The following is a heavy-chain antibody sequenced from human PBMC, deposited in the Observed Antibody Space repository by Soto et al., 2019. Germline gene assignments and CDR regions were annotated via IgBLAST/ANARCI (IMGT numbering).Heavy chain of an antibody. CDR3: AREDAFSSDY. CDR2: IHDSGIT. J-gene: IGHJ4*02. D-gene: IGHD2-2*01. CDR1: GGSMRRYY. V-gene: IGHV4-59*01. Sequence: QLQLQESGPGLVKPSETLSLTCSVSGGSMRRYYWSWIRQPPGKGLEWIGYIHDSGITDYNPSLKSRATISKDTVRNQISLNLHSVTAADTAVYYCAREDAFSSDYWGQGTVVTVSS.